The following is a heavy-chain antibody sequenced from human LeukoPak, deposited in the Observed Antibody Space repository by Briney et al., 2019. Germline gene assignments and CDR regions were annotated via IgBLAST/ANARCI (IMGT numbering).Heavy chain of an antibody. Sequence: PSETLSLTCTVSGGSISSSSYYWGWIRQPPGKGLECIGSIYYSGSTYYNPSLKSRVTISVDTSKNQFSLKLSSVAAADTAVYFCATSSSSWTVSYWGQGTLVTVSS. CDR2: IYYSGST. CDR3: ATSSSSWTVSY. J-gene: IGHJ4*02. CDR1: GGSISSSSYY. V-gene: IGHV4-39*01. D-gene: IGHD6-13*01.